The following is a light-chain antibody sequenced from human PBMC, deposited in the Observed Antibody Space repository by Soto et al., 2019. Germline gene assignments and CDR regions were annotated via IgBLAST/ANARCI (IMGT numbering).Light chain of an antibody. J-gene: IGKJ3*01. CDR3: QQYNTYWT. Sequence: DIQMTQSPSTVSASVGDRITITCRASQNIITWLAWYQQKPGKAPKLLIYDASNLESGVPSRFSGSGSGTKFTLTISRLQPDDFATHYCQQYNTYWTFGPGTKVKMK. CDR1: QNIITW. CDR2: DAS. V-gene: IGKV1-5*01.